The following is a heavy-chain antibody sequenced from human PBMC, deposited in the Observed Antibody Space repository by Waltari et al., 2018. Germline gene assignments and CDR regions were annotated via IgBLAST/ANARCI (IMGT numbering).Heavy chain of an antibody. CDR3: ARHQISATMVQGVIVWFDP. D-gene: IGHD3-10*01. V-gene: IGHV4-38-2*01. CDR1: GYSISSGYY. CDR2: IYHSGST. Sequence: QVQLQESGQGLVKPSETLSLTCAVSGYSISSGYYWGWIRQPQGKGLEWIGSIYHSGSTYYNPSLKSRVTISVDTSKNQFSLKLSSVTAADTAVYYCARHQISATMVQGVIVWFDPWGQGTLVTVSS. J-gene: IGHJ5*02.